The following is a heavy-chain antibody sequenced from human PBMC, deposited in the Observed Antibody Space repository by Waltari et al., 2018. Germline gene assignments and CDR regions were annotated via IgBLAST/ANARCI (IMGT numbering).Heavy chain of an antibody. Sequence: QVQLQESGPGLVKPSETLSLTCAVSGYSISSGYYWGWIRQPPGKGLEWIGSSYHSGSTYYTPSLKSRVTISVDTSKNQFSLKLSSVTAADTAVYYCARLNMVQGVNFDYWGQGTLVTVSS. D-gene: IGHD3-10*01. CDR2: SYHSGST. CDR1: GYSISSGYY. J-gene: IGHJ4*02. V-gene: IGHV4-38-2*01. CDR3: ARLNMVQGVNFDY.